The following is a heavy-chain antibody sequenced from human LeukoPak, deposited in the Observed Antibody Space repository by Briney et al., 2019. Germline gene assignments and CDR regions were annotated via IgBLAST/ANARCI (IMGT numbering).Heavy chain of an antibody. CDR3: ASLNAAYYYDSSGKPRGWFDP. Sequence: SETLSLTCTVSGGSISIYYWSWIRQPPGKGLEWIGYIYYSGSTYYNPSLKSRVTISVDTSKNQFSLKLSSVTAADTAVYYCASLNAAYYYDSSGKPRGWFDPWGQGTLVTVSS. CDR1: GGSISIYY. D-gene: IGHD3-22*01. CDR2: IYYSGST. V-gene: IGHV4-59*08. J-gene: IGHJ5*02.